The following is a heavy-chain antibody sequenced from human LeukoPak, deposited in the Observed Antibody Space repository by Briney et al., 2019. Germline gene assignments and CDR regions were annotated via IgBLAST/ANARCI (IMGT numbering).Heavy chain of an antibody. Sequence: PSETLSLTCTVSGGSLSSYYWSWIRQPPGKGLEWIGYIYYSGSTNYNPSLKSRVTISVDTSKNQFSLKLSSVTAADTAVYYCARDPGLDNWFDPWGQGTLVTVSS. CDR2: IYYSGST. CDR1: GGSLSSYY. J-gene: IGHJ5*02. CDR3: ARDPGLDNWFDP. V-gene: IGHV4-59*01.